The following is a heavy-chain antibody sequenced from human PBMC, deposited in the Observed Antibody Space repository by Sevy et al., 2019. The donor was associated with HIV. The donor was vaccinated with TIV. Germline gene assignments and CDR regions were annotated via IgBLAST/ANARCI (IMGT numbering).Heavy chain of an antibody. CDR2: INWNSGNI. CDR3: AKGISIEGGIAAVGTGIFDF. CDR1: GFTFDEYG. Sequence: GGSLRLSCAASGFTFDEYGMHWVRQAPGKGLEWVSGINWNSGNIGYADSVKGRFTFFRDNAKNSLFLRMNSLRAEDTALYYCAKGISIEGGIAAVGTGIFDFWGQGTLVTVSS. D-gene: IGHD6-13*01. J-gene: IGHJ4*02. V-gene: IGHV3-9*01.